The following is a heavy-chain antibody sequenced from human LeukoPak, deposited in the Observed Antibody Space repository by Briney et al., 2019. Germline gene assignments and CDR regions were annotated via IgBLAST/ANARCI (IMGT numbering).Heavy chain of an antibody. Sequence: SETLSLTCAVYGGSFSGYYWSWIRQPPGKGLEWIGEINHSGSTNYNPSLKSRVTISVDTSKNQFSLKLSSVTAADTAVYYCARAHGSGSYFTKIWGQGTLVTASS. CDR1: GGSFSGYY. J-gene: IGHJ4*02. CDR3: ARAHGSGSYFTKI. CDR2: INHSGST. D-gene: IGHD3-10*01. V-gene: IGHV4-34*01.